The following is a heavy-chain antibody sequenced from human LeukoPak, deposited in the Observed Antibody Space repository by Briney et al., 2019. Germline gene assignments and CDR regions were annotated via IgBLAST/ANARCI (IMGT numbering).Heavy chain of an antibody. Sequence: MPSETLSLTCTVSGGSVSSGSYFWGWIRQPPGKGLEWIGYSYHTGSTSYNPSLKSRVTISVDRPKNQFSLKLRSVTAADTAVYYCARDRRGDVLVDYAYYSGMDVWGQGTTVTVSS. D-gene: IGHD3-9*01. J-gene: IGHJ6*02. CDR2: SYHTGST. CDR1: GGSVSSGSYF. CDR3: ARDRRGDVLVDYAYYSGMDV. V-gene: IGHV4-61*01.